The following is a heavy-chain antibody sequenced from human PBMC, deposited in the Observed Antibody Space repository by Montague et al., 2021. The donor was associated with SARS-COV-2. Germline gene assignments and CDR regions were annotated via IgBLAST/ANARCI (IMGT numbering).Heavy chain of an antibody. Sequence: TLSLTCTVSGGSISSGSYYWSWIRQPAGKGLEWIARIYPSGSTHYNPSLNRRDTISVDTSKNQFSLKLSSVTAADTAVYNCARDIAVAGLFDYWGEGTLVTVSS. V-gene: IGHV4-61*02. D-gene: IGHD6-19*01. CDR3: ARDIAVAGLFDY. CDR2: IYPSGST. J-gene: IGHJ4*02. CDR1: GGSISSGSYY.